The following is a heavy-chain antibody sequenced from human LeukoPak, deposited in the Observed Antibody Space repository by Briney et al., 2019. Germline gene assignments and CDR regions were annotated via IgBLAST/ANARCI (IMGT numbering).Heavy chain of an antibody. CDR3: ARVNVAYGAHRGLLGHALDI. J-gene: IGHJ3*02. CDR2: IYFTGSI. D-gene: IGHD4-17*01. V-gene: IGHV4-30-4*01. Sequence: SETLSLTCTVSGGSVSSADYYWSWIRQPPGKGLEWIGYIYFTGSIYHNPSLRGRITISLDTSKNQFSLKLNSVTAADTAVFYCARVNVAYGAHRGLLGHALDIWGKGTMVTVSS. CDR1: GGSVSSADYY.